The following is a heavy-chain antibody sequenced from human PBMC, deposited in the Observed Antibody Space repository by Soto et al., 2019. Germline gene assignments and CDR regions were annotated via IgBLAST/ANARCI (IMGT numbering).Heavy chain of an antibody. CDR1: GFSLSTSGVG. V-gene: IGHV2-5*02. CDR3: AHKPYNWNYNWFDP. D-gene: IGHD1-7*01. Sequence: QITLKESGPTLVKPTQTLTLTCTFSGFSLSTSGVGVGWIRQPPGKALEWLALIYWDDDKRYSPSLKSMLTITKDTSKNQVVLTMTNMDPVDTATYYCAHKPYNWNYNWFDPWGQGTLVTVSS. J-gene: IGHJ5*02. CDR2: IYWDDDK.